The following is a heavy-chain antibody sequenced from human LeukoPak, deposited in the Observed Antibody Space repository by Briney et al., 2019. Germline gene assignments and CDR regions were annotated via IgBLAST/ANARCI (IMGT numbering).Heavy chain of an antibody. Sequence: PSETLSLTCAVNGGSFSDYLWTWIRQSPRKGLEWIGEINQGGRTNFNPSLKSRVTISADRSKYHFSLTLRSVTAADTAVYYCARGKRVWFGELMTSFSYFYIDVWGRGTTVIVSS. CDR3: ARGKRVWFGELMTSFSYFYIDV. D-gene: IGHD3-10*01. V-gene: IGHV4-34*01. CDR1: GGSFSDYL. J-gene: IGHJ6*03. CDR2: INQGGRT.